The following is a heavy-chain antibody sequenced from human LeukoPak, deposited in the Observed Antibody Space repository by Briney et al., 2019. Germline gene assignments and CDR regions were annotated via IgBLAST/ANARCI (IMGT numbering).Heavy chain of an antibody. J-gene: IGHJ6*02. CDR3: ATQGGVTMVRGVTYYYYYGMDV. CDR2: IIPIFGTA. CDR1: GYTFTSYG. V-gene: IGHV1-69*13. D-gene: IGHD3-10*01. Sequence: GASVKVSCKASGYTFTSYGISWVRQAPGQGLEWMGGIIPIFGTANYAQKFQGRVTITADESTSTAYMELSSLRSEDTAVYYCATQGGVTMVRGVTYYYYYGMDVWGRGTTVTVSS.